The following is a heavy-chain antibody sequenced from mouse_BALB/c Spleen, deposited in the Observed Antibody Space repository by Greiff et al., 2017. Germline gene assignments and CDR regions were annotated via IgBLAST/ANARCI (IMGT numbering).Heavy chain of an antibody. CDR2: INPYNDGT. D-gene: IGHD2-4*01. V-gene: IGHV1-14*01. CDR1: GYTFTSYV. Sequence: EVKLVESGPELVKPGASVKMSCKASGYTFTSYVMHWVKQKPGQGLEWIGYINPYNDGTKYNEKFKGKATLTSDKSSSTAYMELSSLTSEDSAVYYCARRDYDEGFAYWGQGTLVTVSA. J-gene: IGHJ3*01. CDR3: ARRDYDEGFAY.